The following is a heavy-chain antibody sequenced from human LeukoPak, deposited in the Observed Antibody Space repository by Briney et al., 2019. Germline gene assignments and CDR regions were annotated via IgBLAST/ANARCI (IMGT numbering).Heavy chain of an antibody. CDR3: ARTTLSVRPYYYYYCYMDV. Sequence: MSSETLSLTCTASGGSISSYYWSWIRQPPGKGLEWIGYIYYSGSTNYNPSLKSRVTISVDTSKNQFSLKLSSVTSADTAVYYCARTTLSVRPYYYYYCYMDVWGKGTTVTVSS. D-gene: IGHD2/OR15-2a*01. V-gene: IGHV4-59*01. CDR2: IYYSGST. J-gene: IGHJ6*03. CDR1: GGSISSYY.